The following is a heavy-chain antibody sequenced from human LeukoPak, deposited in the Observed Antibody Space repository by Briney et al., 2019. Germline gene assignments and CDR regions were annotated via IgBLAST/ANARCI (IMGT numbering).Heavy chain of an antibody. Sequence: GGSLRLSCAASGFTFSSYAMHWVRQAPGKGLEWVAVISYDGSNKYYADSVKGRFTISRDNSKNTLYLQMDSLRPEDTAVYYCAGGSRRDGSEYWGQGNLVTVSS. CDR3: AGGSRRDGSEY. J-gene: IGHJ4*02. D-gene: IGHD5-24*01. CDR1: GFTFSSYA. V-gene: IGHV3-30*01. CDR2: ISYDGSNK.